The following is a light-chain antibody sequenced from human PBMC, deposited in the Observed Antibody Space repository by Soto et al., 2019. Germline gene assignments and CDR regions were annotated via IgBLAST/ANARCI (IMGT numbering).Light chain of an antibody. CDR3: GAWDDRLTVHV. CDR1: SSNVGHNS. J-gene: IGLJ1*01. CDR2: DNN. V-gene: IGLV1-51*01. Sequence: QSVLAQPPSVSAAPGQEVTISCSGSSSNVGHNSVSWYQQLPGTAPKLLIYDNNERPSGIPARFSGSTSGTSATLGITGLQTGDEADYYCGAWDDRLTVHVFGSGTKVTVL.